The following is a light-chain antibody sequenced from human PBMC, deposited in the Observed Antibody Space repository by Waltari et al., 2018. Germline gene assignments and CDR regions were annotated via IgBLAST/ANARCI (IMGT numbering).Light chain of an antibody. V-gene: IGLV2-11*01. J-gene: IGLJ2*01. CDR2: DVD. Sequence: QSALTQPRSVSGSPGQSVTLSCTGTNSDVGAYNYVSWYQQRPGKAPKLVIYDVDKRPQDVPDRFSGSKAGNTASLTISGLQADDEADYYCCSYAGRYTSVFGGGTKVTVL. CDR3: CSYAGRYTSV. CDR1: NSDVGAYNY.